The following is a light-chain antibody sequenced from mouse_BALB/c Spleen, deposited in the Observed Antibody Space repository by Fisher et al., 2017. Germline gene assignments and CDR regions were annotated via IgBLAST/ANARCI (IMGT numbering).Light chain of an antibody. CDR3: QQWSSYTWT. CDR2: STS. Sequence: IVITQSTAIMSASLGERVTMTCTASSSVSSSYLHWYQQKPGSSPKLWIYSTSNLASGVPVRFSGSGSGTSYSLTISRMEAEDAATYYCQQWSSYTWTFGGGTKLEIK. CDR1: SSVSSSY. J-gene: IGKJ1*01. V-gene: IGKV4-74*01.